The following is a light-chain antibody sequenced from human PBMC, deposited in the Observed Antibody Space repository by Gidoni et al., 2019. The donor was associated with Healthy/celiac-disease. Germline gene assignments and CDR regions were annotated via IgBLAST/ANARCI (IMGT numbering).Light chain of an antibody. J-gene: IGKJ1*01. CDR1: QSISSW. CDR3: QQYNSYST. Sequence: DIQMTQSPSTLSASVGDSVTITCRASQSISSWLAWYQQTPGKAPKLLIYKASSLESGVPSRFSGSGSGTEFPLTISSLQPDDFATYYCQQYNSYSTFGQGTKVEIK. CDR2: KAS. V-gene: IGKV1-5*03.